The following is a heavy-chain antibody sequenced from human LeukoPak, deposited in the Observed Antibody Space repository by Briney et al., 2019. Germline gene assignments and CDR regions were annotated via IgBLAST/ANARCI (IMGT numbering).Heavy chain of an antibody. J-gene: IGHJ5*02. CDR3: ARRYYHSVWFDP. D-gene: IGHD3-22*01. V-gene: IGHV5-51*01. CDR1: SYNFADYW. Sequence: GESLKISCTASSYNFADYWIGWVRQMPGKGLEWIGIVYPAGSQTLYFPSFQGLVTISVDTSTSTAYLQWNTLKASDTAIYFCARRYYHSVWFDPWGQGTLVTVSS. CDR2: VYPAGSQT.